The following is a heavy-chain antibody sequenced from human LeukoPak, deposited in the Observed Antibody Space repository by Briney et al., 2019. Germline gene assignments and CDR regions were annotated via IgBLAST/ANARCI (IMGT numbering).Heavy chain of an antibody. CDR2: INPNSGGT. Sequence: GASVKVSCKASGYTLTGYYMHWVRQAPGQGLEWMGWINPNSGGTNYAQKFQGRVTMTRDTSISTAYMELSRLRSDDTAVYYCARDKDYGGYYFDYWGQGTLVTVSS. V-gene: IGHV1-2*02. J-gene: IGHJ4*02. CDR3: ARDKDYGGYYFDY. D-gene: IGHD4-23*01. CDR1: GYTLTGYY.